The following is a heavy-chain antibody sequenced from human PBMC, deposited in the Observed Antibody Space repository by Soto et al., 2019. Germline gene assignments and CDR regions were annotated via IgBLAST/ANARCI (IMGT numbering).Heavy chain of an antibody. Sequence: GGSLRLSCAASGFTFSNAWMSWVRQAPGKGLEWVGRIKNKTDGGTTDYAAPVKGRFTISRDDSKNTLYLQMNSLKTEDTAVYYCTTDKGDYELGAFDIWGQGTMVTVSS. D-gene: IGHD4-17*01. V-gene: IGHV3-15*01. CDR3: TTDKGDYELGAFDI. J-gene: IGHJ3*02. CDR2: IKNKTDGGTT. CDR1: GFTFSNAW.